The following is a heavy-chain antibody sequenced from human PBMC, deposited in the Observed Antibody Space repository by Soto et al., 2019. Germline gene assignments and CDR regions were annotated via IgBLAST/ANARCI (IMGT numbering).Heavy chain of an antibody. CDR2: IKSKTDGGTT. V-gene: IGHV3-15*01. Sequence: EVQLVESGGGLVKPGGSLRLSCAASGFTFSNAWMSWVRQAPGKGLEWVGRIKSKTDGGTTDYAAPVKGRFTISRDDSKNTLYLQMNSMKTEDTAVYYCTTDLGVHSSSSILFDYWGQGTLVTVSS. D-gene: IGHD6-6*01. CDR3: TTDLGVHSSSSILFDY. J-gene: IGHJ4*02. CDR1: GFTFSNAW.